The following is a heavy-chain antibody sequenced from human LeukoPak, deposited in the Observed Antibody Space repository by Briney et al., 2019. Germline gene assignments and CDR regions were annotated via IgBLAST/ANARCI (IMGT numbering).Heavy chain of an antibody. CDR3: ARARPAAMRRWFDP. D-gene: IGHD2-2*01. J-gene: IGHJ5*02. CDR2: INHSGST. Sequence: SETLSLTCAVYGGSFSGYHWSWIRQPPGKGLEWIGEINHSGSTNYNPSLKSRVTISVDTSKNQFSLKLSSVTAADTAVYYCARARPAAMRRWFDPWGQGTLVTVCS. CDR1: GGSFSGYH. V-gene: IGHV4-34*01.